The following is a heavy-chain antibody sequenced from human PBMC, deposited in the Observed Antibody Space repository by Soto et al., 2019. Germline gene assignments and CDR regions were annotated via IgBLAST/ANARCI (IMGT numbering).Heavy chain of an antibody. CDR3: ARDRSGYPDF. CDR2: INAGTGNT. D-gene: IGHD6-13*01. CDR1: GYTFGDYP. Sequence: QVQLVQSGAEVKKPGASVRVSCKASGYTFGDYPMHWVRQAPGQRLEWLGWINAGTGNTKYSQKFQGRITITRDTFASTVYMELSSVTSHDTAVYYCARDRSGYPDFWGQGTLVTISA. J-gene: IGHJ4*01. V-gene: IGHV1-3*01.